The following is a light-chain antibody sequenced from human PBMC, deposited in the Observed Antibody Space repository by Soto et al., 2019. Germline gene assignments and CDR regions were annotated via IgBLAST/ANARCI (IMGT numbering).Light chain of an antibody. J-gene: IGKJ4*01. V-gene: IGKV1-9*01. CDR3: QQLNSYPLT. CDR2: TAS. CDR1: QGISSY. Sequence: DNQLTQSPSFLSASVGDRVTITCRASQGISSYLAWYDQKPGKAPKLLIYTASTLQSAVPSRFSGSGSGTEFTLTISSLQPEDFATYYCQQLNSYPLTFGGGTKVEIK.